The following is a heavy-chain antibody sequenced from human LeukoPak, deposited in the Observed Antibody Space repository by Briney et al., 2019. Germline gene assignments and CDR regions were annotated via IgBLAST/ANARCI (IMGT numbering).Heavy chain of an antibody. CDR2: IYYSGST. CDR3: ARGTRYGVYVNYFDY. Sequence: SETLSLTCTVSGGSFSLYYWTWIRQPPGKGLEWIGYIYYSGSTNYNPSLKSRVTISVDTSKNQFSLKLSSVTAADTAVYYCARGTRYGVYVNYFDYWGQGTLVTVSS. CDR1: GGSFSLYY. V-gene: IGHV4-59*01. D-gene: IGHD4-17*01. J-gene: IGHJ4*02.